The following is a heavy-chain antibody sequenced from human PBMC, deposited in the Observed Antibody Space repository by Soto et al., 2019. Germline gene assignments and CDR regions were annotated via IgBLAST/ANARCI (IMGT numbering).Heavy chain of an antibody. CDR1: GFTFSNYA. CDR2: ISGSGDRT. J-gene: IGHJ4*02. Sequence: QLLESGGGLVQPGGSLRLSCAASGFTFSNYAMSWLRQPPGKGLEWVSAISGSGDRTYYADSVKGRFTISRDNSKNTLSLQMNSLRAEDSAVYYCVKERSGHSYVDSWGQGTLVTVSS. V-gene: IGHV3-23*01. D-gene: IGHD5-18*01. CDR3: VKERSGHSYVDS.